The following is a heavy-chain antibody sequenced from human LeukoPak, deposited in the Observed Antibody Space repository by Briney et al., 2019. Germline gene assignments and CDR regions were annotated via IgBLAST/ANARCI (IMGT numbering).Heavy chain of an antibody. D-gene: IGHD2-2*01. CDR3: ARERSGVVVPAAIFDY. V-gene: IGHV4-31*03. CDR1: SGSISSGGYY. J-gene: IGHJ4*02. CDR2: IYYSGST. Sequence: PSQTLSLTCTVSSGSISSGGYYWRWIRQHPGKGLEWIGYIYYSGSTYDIPSLKSRVTISVDTSKTQFSLKLSSVTAADTAVYYCARERSGVVVPAAIFDYWGQGTLVTVSS.